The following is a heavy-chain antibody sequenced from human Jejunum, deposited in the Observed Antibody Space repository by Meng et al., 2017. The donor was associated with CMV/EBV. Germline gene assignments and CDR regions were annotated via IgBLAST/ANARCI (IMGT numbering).Heavy chain of an antibody. D-gene: IGHD3-22*01. Sequence: WGWIRQPPGKGLEWIGEINHSGSTNYNPSLKSRVTISVDTSKNQFSLKLSSVTAADTAVYYCARPSERKYYYDSSGYSRGSNWFDPWGQGTLVTVSS. CDR2: INHSGST. J-gene: IGHJ5*02. CDR3: ARPSERKYYYDSSGYSRGSNWFDP. V-gene: IGHV4-34*01.